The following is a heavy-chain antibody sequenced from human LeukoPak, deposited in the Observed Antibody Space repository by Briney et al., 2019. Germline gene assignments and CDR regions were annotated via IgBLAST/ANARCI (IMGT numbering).Heavy chain of an antibody. Sequence: GESLKISCKGSGYSFTSYWIGWVRQMPGKGLEWMGIIYPGDSDTRYSPSFQGQVTISADKSISTAYLQWSSLKASDTAMYYCARHIPEQWLVRFPDYWGQGTLVIVSS. CDR3: ARHIPEQWLVRFPDY. V-gene: IGHV5-51*01. CDR2: IYPGDSDT. D-gene: IGHD6-19*01. CDR1: GYSFTSYW. J-gene: IGHJ4*02.